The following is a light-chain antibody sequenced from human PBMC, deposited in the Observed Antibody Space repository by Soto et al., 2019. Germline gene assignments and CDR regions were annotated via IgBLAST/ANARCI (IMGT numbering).Light chain of an antibody. CDR2: GNN. J-gene: IGLJ2*01. V-gene: IGLV1-44*01. CDR3: AAWDDSLKGVV. CDR1: NSNIGSNA. Sequence: QSVLTQPPSASGTPGQGVAISCSGSNSNIGSNAVNWYQQLPGTAHKRLISGNNQRPSGVPDRFSGSKSGTSAFLAISGLQSEDEAAYYCAAWDDSLKGVVFGGGTKVTVL.